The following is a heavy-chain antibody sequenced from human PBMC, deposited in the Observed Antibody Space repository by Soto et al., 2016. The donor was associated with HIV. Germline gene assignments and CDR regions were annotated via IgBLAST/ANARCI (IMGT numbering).Heavy chain of an antibody. Sequence: EVQLVESGGGLVKPGGTRRLSCEGSGFSFYDYSMSWVRQSPGKGLEWVSSITGSGDEAYYGDSMMGRFTTFRDNNRNTLYLQMNTLQVEDTAIYYCARGPFGSTVDLGVIDRWGQGTLVTVSS. CDR2: ITGSGDEA. CDR1: GFSFYDYS. V-gene: IGHV3-21*02. J-gene: IGHJ5*02. D-gene: IGHD3-10*01. CDR3: ARGPFGSTVDLGVIDR.